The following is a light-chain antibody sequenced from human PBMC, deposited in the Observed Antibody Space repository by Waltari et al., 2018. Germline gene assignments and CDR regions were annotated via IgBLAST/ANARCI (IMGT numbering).Light chain of an antibody. J-gene: IGLJ1*01. V-gene: IGLV1-44*01. CDR1: SSNIGSNT. CDR2: SNN. Sequence: QSVLTQPPSASGTPGQRVTIPCSGSSSNIGSNTVNWYQPPPGTAPKLLIYSNNQRPSGVPDRFSGSKSGTSASLAISGLQSEDEADYYCAAWDDSLNAHYVFGTGTKVTVL. CDR3: AAWDDSLNAHYV.